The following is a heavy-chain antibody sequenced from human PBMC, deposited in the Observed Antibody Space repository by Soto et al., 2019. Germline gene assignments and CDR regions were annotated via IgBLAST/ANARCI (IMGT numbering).Heavy chain of an antibody. J-gene: IGHJ4*01. CDR1: GFTFSSYA. V-gene: IGHV3-23*01. Sequence: EVQLLESGGGLVQPGGSLRLPCAASGFTFSSYAMSLVRQAPGKGLEWVSAISGSGGSTYYADSVKGRFPISRDNSKETLDLHMNSLTAEDTAVYYSAKETIEVAGKFFDSWGDGSLVTVSS. D-gene: IGHD6-19*01. CDR3: AKETIEVAGKFFDS. CDR2: ISGSGGST.